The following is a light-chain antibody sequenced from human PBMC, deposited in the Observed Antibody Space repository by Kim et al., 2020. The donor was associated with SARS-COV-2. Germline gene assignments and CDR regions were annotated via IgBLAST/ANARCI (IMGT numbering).Light chain of an antibody. J-gene: IGLJ3*02. CDR2: RDS. CDR3: QVWDSSTEE. V-gene: IGLV3-9*01. Sequence: SYELTQPLSVSVALGQTARITCGGNNIGSKNVHWYQQKPGQAPVLVIYRDSNRPSGIPERSSGSSSGNTATLTISRAQAGDEADYYCQVWDSSTEEFGGGTQLTVL. CDR1: NIGSKN.